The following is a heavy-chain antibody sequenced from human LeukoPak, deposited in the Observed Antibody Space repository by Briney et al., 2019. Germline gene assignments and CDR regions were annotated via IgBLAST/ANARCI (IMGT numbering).Heavy chain of an antibody. V-gene: IGHV4-39*01. Sequence: PLETLSLTCTVSGGSFSSSNYFWVWIRQPPGKGLEWIGSIYYSGNSYYNPSLKSRVTISVDTSKNHFSLKLRSVMAADTAVYYCARHGNVVVVPAAKGFDYWGQGTQVTVSS. CDR3: ARHGNVVVVPAAKGFDY. D-gene: IGHD2-2*01. CDR2: IYYSGNS. J-gene: IGHJ4*02. CDR1: GGSFSSSNYF.